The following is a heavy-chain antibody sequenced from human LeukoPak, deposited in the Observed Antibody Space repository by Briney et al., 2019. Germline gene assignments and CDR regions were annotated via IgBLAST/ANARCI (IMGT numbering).Heavy chain of an antibody. CDR3: AAPTRLSHDAFDI. CDR1: GYTFTGYY. J-gene: IGHJ3*02. Sequence: ASVTVSFTASGYTFTGYYMHWVRQAPGQGLEWMGWINPNSGGANYAQKFQGRVTMTRDTSISTAYVELSRLRSDDTAVYYCAAPTRLSHDAFDIWGQGTMVTVSS. V-gene: IGHV1-2*02. CDR2: INPNSGGA.